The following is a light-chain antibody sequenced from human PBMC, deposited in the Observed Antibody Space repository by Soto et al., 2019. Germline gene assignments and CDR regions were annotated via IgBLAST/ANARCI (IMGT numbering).Light chain of an antibody. J-gene: IGKJ3*01. CDR1: ESVSTSY. Sequence: EIVLTQSPGTLSLSPGERATLSCRASESVSTSYLAWYQQKPGQAPRLLIYGASGRATGIPDRFSVSASGTDFTLTISRLEPEDFAVYYCQHYGTSALFGPGTEVDIK. CDR2: GAS. V-gene: IGKV3-20*01. CDR3: QHYGTSAL.